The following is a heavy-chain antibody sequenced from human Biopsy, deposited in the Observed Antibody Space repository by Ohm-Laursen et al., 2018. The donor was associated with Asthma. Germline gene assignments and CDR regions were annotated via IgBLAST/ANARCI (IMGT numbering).Heavy chain of an antibody. CDR3: ASDFPKDYVRYNFQF. CDR1: GYSLTDLS. D-gene: IGHD4-17*01. J-gene: IGHJ4*02. V-gene: IGHV1-24*01. CDR2: HDHEEGGT. Sequence: GASVKVSCKISGYSLTDLSMHWVRQAPGQGPEWMGGHDHEEGGTVNARRFQGRVTMTGDTSTDTAYMGLSSLSSDDTAVYYCASDFPKDYVRYNFQFWGQGTLVTVSS.